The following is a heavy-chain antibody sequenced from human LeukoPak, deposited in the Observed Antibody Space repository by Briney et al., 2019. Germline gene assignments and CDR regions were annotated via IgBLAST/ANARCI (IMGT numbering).Heavy chain of an antibody. CDR1: GFTFSSNW. V-gene: IGHV3-7*01. CDR3: ARAKNSSWHN. Sequence: GGSLRLSCATSGFTFSSNWMSWVRHVPGRGLDWVANIKPDGSAEYYAASVKGRFTVSRDNAENSLYLQMNSLRVEDTAVYYCARAKNSSWHNWGQGTLVTVSS. J-gene: IGHJ4*02. CDR2: IKPDGSAE. D-gene: IGHD6-13*01.